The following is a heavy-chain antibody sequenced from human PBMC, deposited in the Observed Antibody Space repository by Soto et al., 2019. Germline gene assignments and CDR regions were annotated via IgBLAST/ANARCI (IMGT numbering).Heavy chain of an antibody. J-gene: IGHJ5*02. CDR2: IYYSGST. CDR3: ARAPTRDPTNWFDP. V-gene: IGHV4-61*08. Sequence: SETLSLTCTVSGGSISSGGYYWSWIRQHPGKGLEWIGYIYYSGSTNYNPSLKSRVTISVDTSKNQFSLKLSSVTAADTAVYYCARAPTRDPTNWFDPWGQGTLVTVSS. CDR1: GGSISSGGYY. D-gene: IGHD2-2*01.